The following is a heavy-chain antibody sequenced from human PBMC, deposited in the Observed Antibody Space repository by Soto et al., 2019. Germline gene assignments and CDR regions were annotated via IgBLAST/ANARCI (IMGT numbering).Heavy chain of an antibody. CDR2: IWYDGSNK. Sequence: RLSCAASGFTFSSYGMHWVHQAPGKGLEWVAVIWYDGSNKYYADSVKGRFTISRDNSKNTLYLQMNSLRAEDTAVYYCARDRDRRAVAGTDYWGQGTLVTVSS. CDR3: ARDRDRRAVAGTDY. D-gene: IGHD6-19*01. CDR1: GFTFSSYG. J-gene: IGHJ4*02. V-gene: IGHV3-33*01.